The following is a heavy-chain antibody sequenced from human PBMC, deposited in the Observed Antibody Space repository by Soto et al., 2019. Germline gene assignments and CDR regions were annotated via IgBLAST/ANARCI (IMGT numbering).Heavy chain of an antibody. CDR2: IYYSGST. CDR3: ARYRFWSGYYKD. Sequence: PSETLSLTCTVSGGSISSYYWSWIRQPPGKGLEWIGYIYYSGSTNYNPSLKSRVTISVDTSKDQFSLKLSSVTAADTAVYYCARYRFWSGYYKDWGQGTLVTVSS. V-gene: IGHV4-59*01. J-gene: IGHJ4*02. D-gene: IGHD3-3*01. CDR1: GGSISSYY.